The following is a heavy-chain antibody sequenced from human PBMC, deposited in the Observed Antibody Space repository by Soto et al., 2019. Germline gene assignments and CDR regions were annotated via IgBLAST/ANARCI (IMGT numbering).Heavy chain of an antibody. J-gene: IGHJ6*03. D-gene: IGHD3-10*01. Sequence: GAAVQVSCKASRYTSPSYDINWVRQATGQGLEWMGSMNPNSGNTGHAQKFQGRVTMTRNTSISTAYMELRSMSSEDTAVYYCSSAAMVRVPNTVDYHNYYLDVWGKGTTVTVSS. CDR1: RYTSPSYD. CDR3: SSAAMVRVPNTVDYHNYYLDV. V-gene: IGHV1-8*01. CDR2: MNPNSGNT.